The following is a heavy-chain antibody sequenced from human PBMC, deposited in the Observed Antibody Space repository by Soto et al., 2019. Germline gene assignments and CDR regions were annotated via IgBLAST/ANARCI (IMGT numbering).Heavy chain of an antibody. CDR2: INPNSGGT. J-gene: IGHJ4*02. Sequence: QVQLVQSGAEVKKPGASVKVSCKASGYTFTGYYMHWVRQAPGQGLEWMGWINPNSGGTNYAQKFQGWVTMTRDTSISTAYMELSRLRSDDTAVYYCARDWSITMVRGPLFYFDYWCQGTLVTVSS. V-gene: IGHV1-2*04. CDR1: GYTFTGYY. D-gene: IGHD3-10*01. CDR3: ARDWSITMVRGPLFYFDY.